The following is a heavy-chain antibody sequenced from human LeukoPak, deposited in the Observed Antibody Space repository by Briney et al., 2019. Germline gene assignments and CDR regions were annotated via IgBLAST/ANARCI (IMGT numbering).Heavy chain of an antibody. D-gene: IGHD5-24*01. CDR2: ISWDGGST. J-gene: IGHJ4*02. V-gene: IGHV3-43*01. Sequence: GGSLRLSCAASGFTFDDYTMHWVRQAPGKGLEWVSLISWDGGSTYYADSVKGRFTISRDNSKNSLYLQMNSLRTEDTALYYCAKPWGRDGYDFDYWGQGTLVTVSS. CDR1: GFTFDDYT. CDR3: AKPWGRDGYDFDY.